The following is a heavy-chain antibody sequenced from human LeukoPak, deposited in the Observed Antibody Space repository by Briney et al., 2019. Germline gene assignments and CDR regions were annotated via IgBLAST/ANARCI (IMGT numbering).Heavy chain of an antibody. CDR3: ARGTIWSGYYPPYYYYYMDV. CDR2: MNPNSGNT. CDR1: GYTFTSYD. J-gene: IGHJ6*03. V-gene: IGHV1-8*03. D-gene: IGHD3-3*01. Sequence: ASVKVSCKASGYTFTSYDINWVRQATGQGLEWMGWMNPNSGNTGYAQKFQGRVTITRNTSISTAYMELSSLRSGDTAVYYCARGTIWSGYYPPYYYYYMDVWGKGTTVTVSS.